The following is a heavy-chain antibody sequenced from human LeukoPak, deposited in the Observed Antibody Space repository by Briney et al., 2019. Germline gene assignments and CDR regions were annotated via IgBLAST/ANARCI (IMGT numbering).Heavy chain of an antibody. CDR2: ITGTGAVT. D-gene: IGHD5/OR15-5a*01. V-gene: IGHV3-23*01. CDR1: GFAFGSDA. CDR3: AKDRVGGYIVPIDS. J-gene: IGHJ4*02. Sequence: GGSLRLSCAASGFAFGSDAMNWVRQVPGKGLEWVADITGTGAVTHYADSVRGRFTISRDNSENTLYLQMNSLRAEDTAIYYCAKDRVGGYIVPIDSWGQGTLGTVSS.